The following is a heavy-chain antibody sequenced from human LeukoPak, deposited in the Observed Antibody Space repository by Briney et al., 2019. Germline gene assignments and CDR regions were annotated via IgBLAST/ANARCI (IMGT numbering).Heavy chain of an antibody. CDR1: GFTFSSYS. D-gene: IGHD1-26*01. J-gene: IGHJ3*02. CDR3: ASTRGLSGAFDI. CDR2: ISSSSSYI. Sequence: GGSLRLSCAASGFTFSSYSMKWVRQAPGKGLEWVSSISSSSSYIYYADSVKGRFTISRDNAKNSLYLQMNSLRAEDTAVYYCASTRGLSGAFDIWGQGTMVTVSS. V-gene: IGHV3-21*01.